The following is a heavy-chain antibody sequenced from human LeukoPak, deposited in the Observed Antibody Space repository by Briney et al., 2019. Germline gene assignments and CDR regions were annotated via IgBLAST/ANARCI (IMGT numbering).Heavy chain of an antibody. J-gene: IGHJ4*02. CDR3: ARDPVRVGRPRYFDY. V-gene: IGHV3-23*01. CDR2: ISGSGDST. CDR1: GFTFSSYA. D-gene: IGHD6-6*01. Sequence: GGSLRLSWAASGFTFSSYAMSWVRQAPGKGLEWVSAISGSGDSTYYADSVKGRFTISRDNTKNSLSLQMNSLRAEDTAVYYCARDPVRVGRPRYFDYWGQGVLVTVSS.